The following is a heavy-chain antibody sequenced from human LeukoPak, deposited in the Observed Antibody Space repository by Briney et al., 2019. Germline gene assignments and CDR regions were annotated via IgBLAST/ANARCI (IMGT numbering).Heavy chain of an antibody. Sequence: PGGSLRLSCAASGFTVSSNYMSWVRQAPGKGLEWVSVIYNGGSTYYADSVKGRFTISRDNSKNTLYLQMNSLRAEDTAVYYCAKDRDGRITMIVGDVGYWGQGTLVTVSS. CDR1: GFTVSSNY. D-gene: IGHD3-22*01. J-gene: IGHJ4*02. CDR2: IYNGGST. V-gene: IGHV3-53*01. CDR3: AKDRDGRITMIVGDVGY.